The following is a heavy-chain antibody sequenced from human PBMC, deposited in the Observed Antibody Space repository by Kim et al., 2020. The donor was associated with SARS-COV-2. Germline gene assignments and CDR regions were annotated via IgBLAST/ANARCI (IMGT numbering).Heavy chain of an antibody. D-gene: IGHD2-21*02. Sequence: GGSLRLSCAASGFTFSSYGMHWVRQAPGKGLEWVAVIWYDGSNKYYADSVKGRFTISRDNSKNTLYLQMNSLRAEDTAVYYCARDPPALVTPAHLYFDLWGRGTLVTVSS. CDR3: ARDPPALVTPAHLYFDL. J-gene: IGHJ2*01. CDR1: GFTFSSYG. CDR2: IWYDGSNK. V-gene: IGHV3-33*01.